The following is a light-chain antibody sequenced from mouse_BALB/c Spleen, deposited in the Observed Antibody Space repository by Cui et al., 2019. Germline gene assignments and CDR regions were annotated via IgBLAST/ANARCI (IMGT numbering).Light chain of an antibody. CDR1: QNINVW. V-gene: IGKV13-85*01. Sequence: DIQMNQSSSSLSASLADTITITCHASQNINVWLSWYQQKPGNIPKLLIYKASNLRTGVPSRFSGSGSGTGFTLIISSLQPEDVATYYCQQSHSYPRTFGGGTKLEIK. CDR3: QQSHSYPRT. CDR2: KAS. J-gene: IGKJ1*01.